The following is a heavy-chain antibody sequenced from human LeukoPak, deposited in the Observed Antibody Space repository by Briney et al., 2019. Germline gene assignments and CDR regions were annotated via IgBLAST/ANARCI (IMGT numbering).Heavy chain of an antibody. J-gene: IGHJ6*02. CDR3: ARMDYGSGSSIYYYYGMDV. Sequence: SSETLSLTCTVSGGSISSGGYYWSWIRQHPGKGLEWIGYIYYSGSTYYNPSLKSRATISVDTSKNQFSLKLSSVTAADTAVYYCARMDYGSGSSIYYYYGMDVWGQGTTVTVSS. CDR2: IYYSGST. CDR1: GGSISSGGYY. V-gene: IGHV4-31*03. D-gene: IGHD3-10*01.